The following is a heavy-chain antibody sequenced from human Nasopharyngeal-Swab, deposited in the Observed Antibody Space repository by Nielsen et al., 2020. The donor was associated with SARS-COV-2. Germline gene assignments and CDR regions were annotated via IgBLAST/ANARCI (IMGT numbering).Heavy chain of an antibody. CDR2: IIVNLGTT. CDR1: GGTFSKYA. CDR3: ARDLPIDYYGSGSLDF. D-gene: IGHD3-10*01. V-gene: IGHV1-69*10. Sequence: SVKVSCKVSGGTFSKYAISWVRQAPGQGLEWMGGIIVNLGTTKYAEKFQDRVTITADSSMSTAYMELSSLRSEDTAMYYCARDLPIDYYGSGSLDFWGQGTLVTVSS. J-gene: IGHJ4*02.